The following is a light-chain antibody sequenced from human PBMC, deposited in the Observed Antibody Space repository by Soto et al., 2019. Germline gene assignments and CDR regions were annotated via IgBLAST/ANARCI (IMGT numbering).Light chain of an antibody. J-gene: IGKJ1*01. V-gene: IGKV2-28*01. CDR2: WAS. CDR1: QSLLHSNGYNY. CDR3: QQYLSIPRT. Sequence: DIVITQSPLSLPVTPGEPASISCSSSQSLLHSNGYNYLDWYQQRPGQPPKLLIYWASTRESGVPDRFSGSGSGTDFTLTISSLQAEDVAVYYCQQYLSIPRTFGQGTKVDIK.